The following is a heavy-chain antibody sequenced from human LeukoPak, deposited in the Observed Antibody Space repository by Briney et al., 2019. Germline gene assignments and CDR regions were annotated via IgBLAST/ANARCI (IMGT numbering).Heavy chain of an antibody. CDR3: ARRRTSDTLGSTTYFDAFDV. V-gene: IGHV5-51*01. J-gene: IGHJ3*01. Sequence: GASLQISSGASGGNFNNYCIASGRRLPGGGREWLAIIFPSDSDVRFSPSFQGQVTISADESINTAYLQLRSLKASDTAMYFCARRRTSDTLGSTTYFDAFDVWGQGTMVTVSS. D-gene: IGHD4-11*01. CDR2: IFPSDSDV. CDR1: GGNFNNYC.